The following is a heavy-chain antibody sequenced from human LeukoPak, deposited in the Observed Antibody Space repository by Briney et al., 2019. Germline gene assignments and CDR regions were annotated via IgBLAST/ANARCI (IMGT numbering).Heavy chain of an antibody. Sequence: ASVKVSCKASGYTFTSYDINWVRQAPGQGLEWMGWMNPNSGNTGYAQKFQGRVTMTRNTSISTAYMELSSLRSEDTAVYYCARGLSFLNAWGYWFDPWGQGTLVTVSS. V-gene: IGHV1-8*01. CDR3: ARGLSFLNAWGYWFDP. D-gene: IGHD3-16*02. CDR2: MNPNSGNT. CDR1: GYTFTSYD. J-gene: IGHJ5*02.